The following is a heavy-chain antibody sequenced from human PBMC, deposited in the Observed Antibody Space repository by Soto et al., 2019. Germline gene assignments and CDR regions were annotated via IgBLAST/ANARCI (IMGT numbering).Heavy chain of an antibody. J-gene: IGHJ6*02. CDR2: ISPGHSDT. V-gene: IGHV5-51*01. CDR1: GGTCADYG. CDR3: AASLSYYRTDV. Sequence: PVEPLKISCKGSGGTCADYGGGWVLQMPRKGLEWIGIISPGHSDTKYNPSFQGQVTISADTPIPTPYPRWTSLKASDTPIYYRAASLSYYRTDVWGQAPTLTLSS.